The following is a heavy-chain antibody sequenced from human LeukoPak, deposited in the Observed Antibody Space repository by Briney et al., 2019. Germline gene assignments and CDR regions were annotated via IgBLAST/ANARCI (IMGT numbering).Heavy chain of an antibody. Sequence: SETLSLTCRVSGGSISSYYWSWIRQPPGKGLEWIGYIYSSGSTNYNPSLKSRVTILADTSKNQFSLKLSSVTAADTAVYYCAREGAARNFDYWGQGILVTVSS. J-gene: IGHJ4*02. V-gene: IGHV4-59*01. CDR2: IYSSGST. D-gene: IGHD6-6*01. CDR1: GGSISSYY. CDR3: AREGAARNFDY.